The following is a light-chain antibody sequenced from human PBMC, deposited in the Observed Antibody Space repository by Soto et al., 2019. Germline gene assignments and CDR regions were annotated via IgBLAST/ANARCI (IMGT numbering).Light chain of an antibody. J-gene: IGKJ1*01. V-gene: IGKV3-11*01. Sequence: EIVLTQSPATLSLSPGERATLSCRASQSVGSYLAWYQHKPGQPPRLLIYDASNRATGIPARLSGSGSGTDFTLTISRLEPEDVAVYYCQQRSNWPPTWTFGQGAKVEIK. CDR1: QSVGSY. CDR3: QQRSNWPPTWT. CDR2: DAS.